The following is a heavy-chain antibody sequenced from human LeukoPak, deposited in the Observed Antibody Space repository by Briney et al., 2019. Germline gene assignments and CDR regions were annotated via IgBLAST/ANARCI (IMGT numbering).Heavy chain of an antibody. CDR3: ARNGGSYSFDF. J-gene: IGHJ4*02. D-gene: IGHD1-26*01. V-gene: IGHV4-59*01. CDR1: GGSISSYY. Sequence: SETLSLTCIVSGGSISSYYWSWIRQPPGKGLEWIGYMYYSGSTNYNPSLKSRVTILVDTSRNQFSLKLRSVTAADTAVYYCARNGGSYSFDFWGQGTLVTAPS. CDR2: MYYSGST.